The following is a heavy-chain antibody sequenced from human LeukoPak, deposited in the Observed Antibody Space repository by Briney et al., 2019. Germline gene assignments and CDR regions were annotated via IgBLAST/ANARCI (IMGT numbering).Heavy chain of an antibody. CDR1: GYTFSGHY. V-gene: IGHV1-2*02. D-gene: IGHD3-10*01. J-gene: IGHJ4*02. CDR3: ARDKGLGFGDLLFDQ. Sequence: GASVKVSCKTSGYTFSGHYMHWARQAPGQGLEWMGWINPKSGATNYAQKFRGRVTMTMETSISTAYMDLSGLRSDDTAVYYCARDKGLGFGDLLFDQWGQGTLVTVSS. CDR2: INPKSGAT.